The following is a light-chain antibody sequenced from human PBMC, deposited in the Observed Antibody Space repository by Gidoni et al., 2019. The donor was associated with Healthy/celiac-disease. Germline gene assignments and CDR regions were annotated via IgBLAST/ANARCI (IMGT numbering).Light chain of an antibody. V-gene: IGLV1-40*01. Sequence: SVLTQPPSPSRAPGLSVTLSCTGSSSNIGEGYDVHRYPQLPGTAPKLLIYGNRNRPSGVPDRFSGSKSGTAASVAITGLQAEDEAEYDCQSYDSSLSGVVFGGGTKLTVL. CDR1: SSNIGEGYD. J-gene: IGLJ2*01. CDR3: QSYDSSLSGVV. CDR2: GNR.